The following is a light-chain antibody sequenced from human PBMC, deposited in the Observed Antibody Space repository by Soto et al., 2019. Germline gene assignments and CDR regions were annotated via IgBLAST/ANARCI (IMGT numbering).Light chain of an antibody. CDR3: CSYAGSSYV. CDR1: SRDIGSSNL. V-gene: IGLV2-23*02. Sequence: QSALTQPASVSGSPGQSITISCTGSSRDIGSSNLVSWYQEHPGKAPKIMIYEVNKRPSGVSNRFSGSKSGKTASLTISGLQAEDEADYYCCSYAGSSYVFGTGTKLTVL. J-gene: IGLJ1*01. CDR2: EVN.